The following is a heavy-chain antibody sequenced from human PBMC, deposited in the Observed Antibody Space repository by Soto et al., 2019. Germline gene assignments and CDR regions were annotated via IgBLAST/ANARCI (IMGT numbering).Heavy chain of an antibody. V-gene: IGHV3-23*01. Sequence: EVQLLESGGGLVQPGGSLRLSCAASGFTFSSYAMSWVRQAPGKGLEWVSAISGSGGSTYYADSVKGRFTISRDNSKNTLYVQTNSLRAEETAVYYCAKVPWAYSSYSVRYCGMDVWGQGTTVTVSS. CDR3: AKVPWAYSSYSVRYCGMDV. J-gene: IGHJ6*02. CDR2: ISGSGGST. D-gene: IGHD6-6*01. CDR1: GFTFSSYA.